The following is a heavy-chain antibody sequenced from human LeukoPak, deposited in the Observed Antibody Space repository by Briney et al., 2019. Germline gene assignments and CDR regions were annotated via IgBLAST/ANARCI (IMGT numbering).Heavy chain of an antibody. Sequence: PGGSLRLSCAASGFTFSSYWMSWVRQAPGKGLEWVANIKQDGSEKYYVDSVKGRFTISRDNAKNSLYLQMNSLRAEDTAVYYCARKGAGYSGYGIDYWGQGTLVTVSS. CDR2: IKQDGSEK. J-gene: IGHJ4*02. V-gene: IGHV3-7*01. CDR3: ARKGAGYSGYGIDY. CDR1: GFTFSSYW. D-gene: IGHD5-12*01.